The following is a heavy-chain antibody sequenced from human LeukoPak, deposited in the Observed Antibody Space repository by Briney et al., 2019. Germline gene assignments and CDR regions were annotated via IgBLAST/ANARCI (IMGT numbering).Heavy chain of an antibody. D-gene: IGHD1-1*01. V-gene: IGHV1-2*02. J-gene: IGHJ5*02. Sequence: GASVKVSCKASGYTFTGHYMHWVRQAPGQGLEWMGWINPNSGGTKYAQKFQGRVTMTRDTSINTAYMELSRLRSDDTAVYYCARPVPSRLGWFDPWGQGTLVTVSS. CDR1: GYTFTGHY. CDR2: INPNSGGT. CDR3: ARPVPSRLGWFDP.